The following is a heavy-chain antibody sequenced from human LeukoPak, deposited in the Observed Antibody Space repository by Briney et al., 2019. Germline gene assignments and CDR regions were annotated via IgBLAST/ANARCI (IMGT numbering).Heavy chain of an antibody. Sequence: GGSLRLSCAASGFTFSSYAMSWVRQATGKGLEWVSAISGSGGSTYYADSVKGRFTISRDNSKNTLYLQMNSLRAEDTAVYYCAKSPRPSAVCDYFDYWGQGTLVTVSS. CDR3: AKSPRPSAVCDYFDY. CDR2: ISGSGGST. V-gene: IGHV3-23*01. CDR1: GFTFSSYA. J-gene: IGHJ4*02. D-gene: IGHD2-2*01.